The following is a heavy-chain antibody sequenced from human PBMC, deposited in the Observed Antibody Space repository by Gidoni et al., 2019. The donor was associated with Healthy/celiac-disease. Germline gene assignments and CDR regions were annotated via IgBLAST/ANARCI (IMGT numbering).Heavy chain of an antibody. CDR1: GGSISRYY. Sequence: QVQLQESGPGLVKPSETLSLTCTVSGGSISRYYWSWIRQPPGKGLEWIGYIYYSGSTNYNPSLKSRVTISVDTSKNQFSLKLSSVTAADTAVYYCARSVGSGSYYGGGDWFDPWGQGTLVTVSS. CDR3: ARSVGSGSYYGGGDWFDP. V-gene: IGHV4-59*01. J-gene: IGHJ5*02. CDR2: IYYSGST. D-gene: IGHD1-26*01.